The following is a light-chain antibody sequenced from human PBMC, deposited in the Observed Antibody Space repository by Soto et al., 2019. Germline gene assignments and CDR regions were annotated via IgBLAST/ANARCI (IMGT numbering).Light chain of an antibody. CDR1: SSDVRGYNY. CDR3: SSYAGSSNV. Sequence: QSVLTQPPSASGYPGQSVAISCTGTSSDVRGYNYVSWYQQHPGKAPKLMIYEVNKRPSGVPDRFSGSKSGNTASLTVSGLQAEDEADYYCSSYAGSSNVFGTGTKVTVL. J-gene: IGLJ1*01. V-gene: IGLV2-8*01. CDR2: EVN.